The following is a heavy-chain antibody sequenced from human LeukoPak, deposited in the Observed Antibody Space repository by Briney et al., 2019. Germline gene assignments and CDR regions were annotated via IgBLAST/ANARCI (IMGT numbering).Heavy chain of an antibody. CDR2: IYYSGST. CDR3: ARYGNYYDSSGADY. D-gene: IGHD3-22*01. CDR1: GGSISSYY. J-gene: IGHJ4*02. Sequence: KPSEALSLTCTVSGGSISSYYWSWIRQPPGKGLEWIGYIYYSGSTNYNPSLKSRVTISVDTSKNQFSLKLSSVTAADTAVYYCARYGNYYDSSGADYWGQGTLVTVSS. V-gene: IGHV4-59*01.